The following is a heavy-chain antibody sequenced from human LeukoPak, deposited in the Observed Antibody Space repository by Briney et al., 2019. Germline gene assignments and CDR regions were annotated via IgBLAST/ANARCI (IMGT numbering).Heavy chain of an antibody. V-gene: IGHV3-30*18. J-gene: IGHJ4*02. Sequence: GGSLRLSCAASGFTFGSYGMHWVRQAPGKGLEWVAVISYDGSNKYYADSVKGRFTISRDNSKNTLYLQMNSLRAEDTAVYYCAKEQVAGNFRGGLDYWGQGTLVTVSS. CDR3: AKEQVAGNFRGGLDY. CDR2: ISYDGSNK. CDR1: GFTFGSYG. D-gene: IGHD6-19*01.